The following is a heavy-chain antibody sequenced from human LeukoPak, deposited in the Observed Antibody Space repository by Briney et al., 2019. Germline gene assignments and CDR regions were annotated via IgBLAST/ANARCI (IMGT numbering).Heavy chain of an antibody. J-gene: IGHJ4*02. V-gene: IGHV3-48*03. Sequence: GGSLRLSCAASGFTFSPYEMNWVRQAPGKRPEWVSYISSGGSLIYYADSVKGRFTISRDNAKDSLYLQMNSLRAEDTAVYYCARDKIAAKYYFDYWGQGTLVTVSS. CDR1: GFTFSPYE. D-gene: IGHD6-13*01. CDR2: ISSGGSLI. CDR3: ARDKIAAKYYFDY.